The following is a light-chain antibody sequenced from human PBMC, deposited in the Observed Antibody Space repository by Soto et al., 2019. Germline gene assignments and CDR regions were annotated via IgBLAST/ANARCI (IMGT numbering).Light chain of an antibody. CDR2: EVS. CDR1: RSDVGGYNS. V-gene: IGLV2-14*01. J-gene: IGLJ1*01. CDR3: SSYTTASTLLDV. Sequence: QSALTQPASVSGSPGQSITISCTGTRSDVGGYNSVSWYQPHPGKAPKLMIYEVSNRPSGVSNRFSGSKSRNTASLTISGLQAEDEADYYCSSYTTASTLLDVFGTGPKLTVL.